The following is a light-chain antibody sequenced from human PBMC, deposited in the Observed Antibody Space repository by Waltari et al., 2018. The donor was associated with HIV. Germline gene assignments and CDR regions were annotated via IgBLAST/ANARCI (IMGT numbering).Light chain of an antibody. J-gene: IGKJ3*01. CDR1: QGIRNY. V-gene: IGKV1-9*01. CDR2: GAT. Sequence: DILLTQSPPFLSASVGDRVTISCRASQGIRNYLAWFQQKPGRAPKLLSFGATTLHTGVPSRFSGSGSGTQFTLTINGLQPEDFATYYCQQHNTYPLTFGPGTRVDVK. CDR3: QQHNTYPLT.